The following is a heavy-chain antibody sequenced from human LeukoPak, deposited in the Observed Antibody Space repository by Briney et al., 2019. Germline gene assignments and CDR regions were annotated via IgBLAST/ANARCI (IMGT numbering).Heavy chain of an antibody. D-gene: IGHD2-15*01. CDR2: ISGSGGST. CDR3: AKGDEYCSGGSCYSDY. CDR1: GFTVSSNY. Sequence: PGGSLRLSCATSGFTVSSNYMSWVRQAPGKGLEWVSAISGSGGSTYYADSVKGRFTISRDNSKNTLYLQMNSLRAEDTAVYYCAKGDEYCSGGSCYSDYWGQGTLVTVSS. V-gene: IGHV3-23*01. J-gene: IGHJ4*02.